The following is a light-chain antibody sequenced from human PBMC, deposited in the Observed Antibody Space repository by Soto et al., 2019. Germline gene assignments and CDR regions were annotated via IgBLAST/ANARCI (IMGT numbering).Light chain of an antibody. CDR2: DAS. CDR3: QQRINWPRT. Sequence: EIVLTQSPGTLSLSPGERATLSSGASQSVSTFLAWYQQKPGQAPRLLIYDASNRATGIPVRFSGSGSGTDFTLTITSLEPEDFAAYYCQQRINWPRTFGQGTKVDIK. V-gene: IGKV3-11*01. CDR1: QSVSTF. J-gene: IGKJ1*01.